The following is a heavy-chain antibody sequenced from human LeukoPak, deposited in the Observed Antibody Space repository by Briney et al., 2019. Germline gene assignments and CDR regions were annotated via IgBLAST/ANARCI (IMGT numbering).Heavy chain of an antibody. CDR1: GFTVSSNY. V-gene: IGHV3-7*01. D-gene: IGHD2-15*01. CDR3: ARVSVTGIVVVVAAANFDY. Sequence: QPGGSLRLSCAASGFTVSSNYMSWVRQAPGKGLEWVANIKQDGSEKYYVDSVKGRLTISRDNAKNSLYLQMNSLRAEDTAVYYCARVSVTGIVVVVAAANFDYWGQGTLVTVSS. J-gene: IGHJ4*02. CDR2: IKQDGSEK.